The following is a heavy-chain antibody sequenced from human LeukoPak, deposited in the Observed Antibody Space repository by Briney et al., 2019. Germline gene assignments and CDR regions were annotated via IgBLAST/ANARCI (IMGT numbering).Heavy chain of an antibody. J-gene: IGHJ4*02. CDR3: AREGGPNRSLDY. CDR1: GAAINTDD. Sequence: SETRSPTCSVSGAAINTDDWTWIRQCPGKALKWIGYLFYTTSTYYNPSLKGRVTISLATSMTHVSLQLSSVNPADTAVYYCAREGGPNRSLDYWGQGTLVTVAS. V-gene: IGHV4-59*01. D-gene: IGHD4/OR15-4a*01. CDR2: LFYTTST.